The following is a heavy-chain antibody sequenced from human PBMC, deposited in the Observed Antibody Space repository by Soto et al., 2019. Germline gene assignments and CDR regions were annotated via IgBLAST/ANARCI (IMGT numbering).Heavy chain of an antibody. CDR1: GFTVSSNY. CDR3: ARAVPAALDAFDI. D-gene: IGHD2-2*01. CDR2: IYSGGST. J-gene: IGHJ3*02. Sequence: EVQLVETGGGLIQPGGSLRLSCAVSGFTVSSNYMSWVRQAPGKGLEWVSVIYSGGSTYYSDSVKGRFTISKDNSKNTLYLQMNSLSAEDTAVYYCARAVPAALDAFDIWGQETMVTVCS. V-gene: IGHV3-53*02.